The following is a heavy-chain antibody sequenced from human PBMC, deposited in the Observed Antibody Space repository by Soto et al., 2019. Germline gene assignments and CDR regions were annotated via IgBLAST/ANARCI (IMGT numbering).Heavy chain of an antibody. CDR2: ISDXNGNT. CDR3: ARDLPPVDY. CDR1: GYTFTSYA. Sequence: XVKVSCKASGYTFTSYAISWVRQAPGQGLQALXWISDXNGNTTYAQKXXDRVTMTXXKSKTTAYMELRSMRSDDTAVYYCARDLPPVDYCGQETLVTASS. V-gene: IGHV1-18*01. J-gene: IGHJ4*02.